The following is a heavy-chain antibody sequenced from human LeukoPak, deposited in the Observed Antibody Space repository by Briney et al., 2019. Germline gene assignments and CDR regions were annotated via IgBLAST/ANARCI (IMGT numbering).Heavy chain of an antibody. Sequence: ASVKVSCKASGGTFSSYAISWVRQAPGQGLEWMGWISAYNGNTNYAQKLQGRVTMTTDTSTSTAYMELRSLRSDDTAVYYCAREEVARGVTYFDYWGQGTLVTVSS. CDR3: AREEVARGVTYFDY. D-gene: IGHD3-10*01. V-gene: IGHV1-18*01. CDR2: ISAYNGNT. J-gene: IGHJ4*02. CDR1: GGTFSSYA.